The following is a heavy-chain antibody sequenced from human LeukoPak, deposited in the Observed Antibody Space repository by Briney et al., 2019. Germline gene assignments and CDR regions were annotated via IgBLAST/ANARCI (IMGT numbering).Heavy chain of an antibody. CDR3: ARGSRDGYNSHFDY. CDR2: ISYSGST. J-gene: IGHJ4*02. CDR1: GGSIRSNTYY. D-gene: IGHD5-24*01. V-gene: IGHV4-39*07. Sequence: SETLSLTCTVSGGSIRSNTYYWGWIRQPPGKGLEWIGSISYSGSTYYNPSLKSRVTISVDTSKNQFSLKLSSVTAADTAVYYCARGSRDGYNSHFDYWGQGTLVTVSS.